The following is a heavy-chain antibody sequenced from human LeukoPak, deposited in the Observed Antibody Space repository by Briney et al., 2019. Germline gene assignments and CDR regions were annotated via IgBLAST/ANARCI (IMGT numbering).Heavy chain of an antibody. CDR3: TTANRFTYWFDP. J-gene: IGHJ5*02. V-gene: IGHV1-69-2*01. CDR1: GYTFIDFH. CDR2: VDPKDGET. Sequence: ASVKVSCKASGYTFIDFHMHWVQQAPGRGLEWVGRVDPKDGETMYVERFEGRVTMTAVTSTDTAYMELSGLTSDDTAVYYCTTANRFTYWFDPWGQGTLVTVSS.